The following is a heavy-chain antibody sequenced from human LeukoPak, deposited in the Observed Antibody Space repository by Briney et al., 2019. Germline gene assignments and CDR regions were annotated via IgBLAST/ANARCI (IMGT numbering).Heavy chain of an antibody. CDR1: GGSISSSSYY. J-gene: IGHJ5*02. CDR2: IYYSGST. D-gene: IGHD3-22*01. Sequence: SETLSLTCTVSGGSISSSSYYWGWIRQPPGKGLEWIGSIYYSGSTYYNPSLKSRVTISVDTSKNQFSLKLSSVTAADTAVYYCARDRYYYDSSGYGLWFDPWGQGTLVTVSS. CDR3: ARDRYYYDSSGYGLWFDP. V-gene: IGHV4-39*07.